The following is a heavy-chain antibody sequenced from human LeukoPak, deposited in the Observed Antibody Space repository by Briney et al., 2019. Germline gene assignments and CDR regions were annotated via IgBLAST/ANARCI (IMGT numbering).Heavy chain of an antibody. CDR2: INPNSGGT. CDR3: AMAGYSSGWYFYYYYMDV. CDR1: GYTFTGYY. V-gene: IGHV1-2*02. Sequence: ASVKVSCKTSGYTFTGYYIQWVRQAPGQGLEWMGWINPNSGGTNYAQKFQGRVTMTRDTSISTAYMELSRLRSDDTAVYYCAMAGYSSGWYFYYYYMDVWGKGTTVTVSS. J-gene: IGHJ6*03. D-gene: IGHD6-19*01.